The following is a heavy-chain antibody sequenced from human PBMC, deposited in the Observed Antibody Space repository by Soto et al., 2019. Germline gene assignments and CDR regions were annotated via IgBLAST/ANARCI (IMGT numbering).Heavy chain of an antibody. J-gene: IGHJ6*02. CDR1: GYSISSGHY. D-gene: IGHD3-10*01. Sequence: SETLSLTCAVSGYSISSGHYWGWLRQPPGKGLEWIGSIYHGGSTYSNPSLNSRVTLSIDMTNNHVSLILNSVTAADTAVYYCAKDQSAFVATPHYGMDVWGQGTTVTVSS. V-gene: IGHV4-38-2*02. CDR3: AKDQSAFVATPHYGMDV. CDR2: IYHGGST.